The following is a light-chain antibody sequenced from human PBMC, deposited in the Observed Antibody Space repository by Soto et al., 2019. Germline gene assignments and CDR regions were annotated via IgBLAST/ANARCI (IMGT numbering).Light chain of an antibody. J-gene: IGKJ1*01. CDR1: QSVSSY. Sequence: EIVLTQSPAILSMSPGERATLSCRASQSVSSYFAWYQQKPGQAHRLLIYDASNRATGVPARFSGSGSGTDFTLTISSREPEDFAVYYCQQRRYWPVTFGQGTKVEIK. CDR2: DAS. V-gene: IGKV3-11*01. CDR3: QQRRYWPVT.